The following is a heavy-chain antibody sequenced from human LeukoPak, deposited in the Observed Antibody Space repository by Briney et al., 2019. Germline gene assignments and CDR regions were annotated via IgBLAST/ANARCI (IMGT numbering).Heavy chain of an antibody. D-gene: IGHD3-3*01. CDR3: AKIEFGGYYDFWSGYQPYYFDY. J-gene: IGHJ4*02. Sequence: GGSLRLSCAASGFTFSSYGMHWVRQAPGKGLEWVAVRSYDGSNKYYADSVKGRFTISRDNSKNTLYLQMNSLRAEDTAVYYCAKIEFGGYYDFWSGYQPYYFDYWGQGTPVTVSS. V-gene: IGHV3-30*18. CDR2: RSYDGSNK. CDR1: GFTFSSYG.